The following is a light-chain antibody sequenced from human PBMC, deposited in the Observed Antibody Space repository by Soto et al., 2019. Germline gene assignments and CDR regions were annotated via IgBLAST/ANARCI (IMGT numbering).Light chain of an antibody. Sequence: EIVFTQSPATLSLSPGERATHSRRASQSVSRYLAWYKQKHGQAPRLLIYDASNRATGIPARFSGSGSGTDFTLTISRLEPEDFEVYYCQQRSNWPITFGQGTRLEIK. CDR3: QQRSNWPIT. CDR2: DAS. V-gene: IGKV3-11*01. CDR1: QSVSRY. J-gene: IGKJ5*01.